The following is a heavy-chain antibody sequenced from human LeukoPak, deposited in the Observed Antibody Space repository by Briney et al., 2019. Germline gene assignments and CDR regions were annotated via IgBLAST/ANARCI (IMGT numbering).Heavy chain of an antibody. CDR3: ARGGGDYSYFDY. V-gene: IGHV4-34*01. CDR2: INHSGCT. D-gene: IGHD4-17*01. Sequence: SETLSLTCAVYGGSFSGYYWSWIRQPPGKGLEWIGEINHSGCTNYNPSLKSRVTISVDTSKNQFSLKLSSVTAADTAVYYCARGGGDYSYFDYWGQGTLVTVSS. J-gene: IGHJ4*02. CDR1: GGSFSGYY.